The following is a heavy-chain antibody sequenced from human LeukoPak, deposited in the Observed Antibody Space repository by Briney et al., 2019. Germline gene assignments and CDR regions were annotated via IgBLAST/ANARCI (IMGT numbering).Heavy chain of an antibody. CDR1: GYTFTSYG. D-gene: IGHD6-6*01. CDR3: ARFHSSSSRFRARPGIDY. Sequence: GASVKVSCKASGYTFTSYGISWVRQAPGQGLEWMGWISAYNGNTNYAQKLQGRVTMTTDTSTSTAYMELRSLRSDDTAVYYCARFHSSSSRFRARPGIDYWGQGTLVTVSS. V-gene: IGHV1-18*01. CDR2: ISAYNGNT. J-gene: IGHJ4*02.